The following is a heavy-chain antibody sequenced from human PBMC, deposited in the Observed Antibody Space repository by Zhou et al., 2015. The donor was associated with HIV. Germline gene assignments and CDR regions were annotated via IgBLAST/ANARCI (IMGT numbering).Heavy chain of an antibody. CDR2: IIPIFGTA. J-gene: IGHJ3*02. D-gene: IGHD3-22*01. Sequence: QVQLVQSGAEVKKPGSSVKVSCKASGGTFSSYAISWVRQAPGQGLEWMGGIIPIFGTANYAQKFQGRVTITADESTSTAYMELSSLRSEDTAVYYCAGTPGYYDSSGYLLMSGAFDIWGQGTMVTVSS. V-gene: IGHV1-69*01. CDR3: AGTPGYYDSSGYLLMSGAFDI. CDR1: GGTFSSYA.